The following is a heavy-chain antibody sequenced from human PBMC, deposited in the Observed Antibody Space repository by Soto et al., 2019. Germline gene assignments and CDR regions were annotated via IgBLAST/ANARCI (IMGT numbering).Heavy chain of an antibody. CDR3: ARDGYCTNGVCTYGMDV. CDR2: IYHSGST. Sequence: QLQLQESGSGLVKPSQTLSLTCAVSGGSISSGGYSWSWIRQPPGKGLEWSGYIYHSGSTYYNPSLKSRVTISGDRSKNQFSLKLSSVTAADTAVYYCARDGYCTNGVCTYGMDVWGQGTTVTVSS. J-gene: IGHJ6*02. D-gene: IGHD2-8*01. V-gene: IGHV4-30-2*01. CDR1: GGSISSGGYS.